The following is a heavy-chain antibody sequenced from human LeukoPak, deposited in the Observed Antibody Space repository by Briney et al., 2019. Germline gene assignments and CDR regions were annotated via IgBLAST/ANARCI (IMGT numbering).Heavy chain of an antibody. CDR1: GGSISSSSYY. J-gene: IGHJ4*02. CDR2: IYYSGST. D-gene: IGHD6-19*01. Sequence: SETLSLTCTVSGGSISSSSYYWGWIRQPPGKGLEWIGSIYYSGSTYYNPSLKSRVTISVDTSKNQFSLKLSSVTAADTAVYYCSVAGTMGLFDYWGQGTLVTVSS. CDR3: SVAGTMGLFDY. V-gene: IGHV4-39*01.